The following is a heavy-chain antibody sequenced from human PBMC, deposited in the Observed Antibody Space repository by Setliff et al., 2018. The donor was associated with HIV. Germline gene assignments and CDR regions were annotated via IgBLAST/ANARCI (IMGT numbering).Heavy chain of an antibody. CDR3: ARAGVATARYFDS. J-gene: IGHJ4*02. CDR2: IYGGDSDV. CDR1: GYNFANYW. Sequence: PGESLKISCKGSGYNFANYWIGWVRQMPGKGLELMGIIYGGDSDVRYSPSFQGHVTISVDNSITTAYLQWSSLQALDTAIYYCARAGVATARYFDSWGQGILVTVSS. D-gene: IGHD5-18*01. V-gene: IGHV5-51*01.